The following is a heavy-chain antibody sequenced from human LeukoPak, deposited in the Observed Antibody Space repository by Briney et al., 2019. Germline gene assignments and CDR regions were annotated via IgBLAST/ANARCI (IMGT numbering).Heavy chain of an antibody. J-gene: IGHJ4*02. Sequence: GGSLRLSCAASGFTFSSYWMNWARQAPGKGLMWVSQINSDGSATSCADPVKGRCTISRDNAKNSLYLQMNSLRAEDTAIYYCTRVGYIDEGIDYWGQGTLVTVSS. V-gene: IGHV3-74*01. CDR2: INSDGSAT. CDR1: GFTFSSYW. CDR3: TRVGYIDEGIDY. D-gene: IGHD5-24*01.